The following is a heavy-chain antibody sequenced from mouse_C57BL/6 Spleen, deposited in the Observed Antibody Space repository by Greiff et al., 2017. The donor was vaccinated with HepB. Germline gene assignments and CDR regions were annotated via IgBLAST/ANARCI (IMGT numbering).Heavy chain of an antibody. V-gene: IGHV1-54*01. CDR1: GYAFTNYL. CDR2: INPGSGGT. Sequence: QVQLQQSGAELVRPGTSVKVSCKASGYAFTNYLIEWVKQRPGQGLEWIGVINPGSGGTNYNEKFKGKATLTADKSSSTAYMQLSSLTSEDSAVYFCARREEYRYFDVWGTGTTVTVSS. CDR3: ARREEYRYFDV. J-gene: IGHJ1*03.